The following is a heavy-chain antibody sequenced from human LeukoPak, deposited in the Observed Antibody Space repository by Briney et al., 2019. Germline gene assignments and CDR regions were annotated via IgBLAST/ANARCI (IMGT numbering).Heavy chain of an antibody. Sequence: ASVKVSCKASGGTFSSYAISWVRQAPGQGLEWMGGIIPIFGTANYAQKFQGRVTITTDESASTAYMELSSLRSEDTAVYYCARTKAVAGTVDWFEPWGQGTLVTVSS. CDR3: ARTKAVAGTVDWFEP. J-gene: IGHJ5*02. V-gene: IGHV1-69*05. CDR1: GGTFSSYA. D-gene: IGHD6-19*01. CDR2: IIPIFGTA.